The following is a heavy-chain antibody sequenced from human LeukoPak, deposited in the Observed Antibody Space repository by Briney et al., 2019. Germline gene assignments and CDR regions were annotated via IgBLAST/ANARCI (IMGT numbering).Heavy chain of an antibody. CDR2: ISGSGGST. V-gene: IGHV3-23*01. Sequence: GGSLRLSCAAPGFTFSNYAMTWVRQAPGKGLEWVSAISGSGGSTYYADSVKGRFTISRDNSKNTLYLQMNSLRAEDTAVYYCAKESSYYDSSGYYLEYFQHWGQGTLVTVSS. CDR1: GFTFSNYA. J-gene: IGHJ1*01. CDR3: AKESSYYDSSGYYLEYFQH. D-gene: IGHD3-22*01.